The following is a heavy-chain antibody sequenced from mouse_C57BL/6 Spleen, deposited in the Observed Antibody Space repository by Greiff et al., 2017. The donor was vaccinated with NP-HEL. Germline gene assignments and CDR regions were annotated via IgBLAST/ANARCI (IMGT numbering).Heavy chain of an antibody. V-gene: IGHV1-80*01. J-gene: IGHJ2*01. CDR1: GYAFSSYW. D-gene: IGHD2-1*01. Sequence: QVQLQQSGAELVKPGASVKISCKASGYAFSSYWMNWVKQRPGKGLEWIGQIYPGDGDTNYNGKFKGKATLTADKSSSTAYMQLSSLTSEDSAVYFCARRGPIYYGNSFDYWGQGTTLTVSS. CDR3: ARRGPIYYGNSFDY. CDR2: IYPGDGDT.